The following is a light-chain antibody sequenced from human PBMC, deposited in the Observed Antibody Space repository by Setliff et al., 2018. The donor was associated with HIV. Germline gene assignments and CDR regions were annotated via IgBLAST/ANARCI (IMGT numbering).Light chain of an antibody. CDR1: SSDVGSYNL. CDR2: EGN. V-gene: IGLV2-23*01. CDR3: CSFAGSSTSV. J-gene: IGLJ1*01. Sequence: QSALTRPASVSGSPGQSITISCTGTSSDVGSYNLVSWYQQHPGKAPKLIIYEGNKRPSGVSTRFSGSKSGNTASLTISGPQAEDEADYYCCSFAGSSTSVFGTGTKVTVL.